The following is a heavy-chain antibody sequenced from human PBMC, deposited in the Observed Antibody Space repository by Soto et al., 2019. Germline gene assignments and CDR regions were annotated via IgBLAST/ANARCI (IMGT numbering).Heavy chain of an antibody. CDR1: GLTFSNYW. V-gene: IGHV3-74*03. D-gene: IGHD6-13*01. CDR3: ARGGLQHALDV. Sequence: EVQLVESGGGLVRPGGSLRLSCVASGLTFSNYWMYWVRQAPGKGLVWVSRVNNDGTDTTHADSVKGRFTISRDNAENTLYLQMNSLRAEDTAVYYCARGGLQHALDVWGQGSTVTVSS. CDR2: VNNDGTDT. J-gene: IGHJ6*02.